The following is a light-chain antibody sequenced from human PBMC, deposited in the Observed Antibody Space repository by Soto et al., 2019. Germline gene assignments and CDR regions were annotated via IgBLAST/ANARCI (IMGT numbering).Light chain of an antibody. V-gene: IGKV3-20*01. CDR1: ETITGSS. CDR3: QQFQNSRT. J-gene: IGKJ1*01. Sequence: IVLTQSPGTLSLSPGERATLSCRTSETITGSSLAWYQQKPGQAPRVLITSISNRATGIPDRFSGSGSGADFTRTITRLEPEDFAVYYCQQFQNSRTFGQGTRVEI. CDR2: SIS.